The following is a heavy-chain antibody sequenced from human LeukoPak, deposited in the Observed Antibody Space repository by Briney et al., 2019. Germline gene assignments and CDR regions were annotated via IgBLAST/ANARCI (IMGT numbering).Heavy chain of an antibody. CDR2: ISSSSSYI. D-gene: IGHD5-18*01. V-gene: IGHV3-21*01. Sequence: GGSLRLSCAASGFTFSSYSMNWVRQAPGKGLEWVSSISSSSSYIYYADLVKGRFTISRDNAKNSLYLQMNSLRAEDTAVYYCASSGDSYGYDAFDIWGQGTMVTVSS. CDR3: ASSGDSYGYDAFDI. J-gene: IGHJ3*02. CDR1: GFTFSSYS.